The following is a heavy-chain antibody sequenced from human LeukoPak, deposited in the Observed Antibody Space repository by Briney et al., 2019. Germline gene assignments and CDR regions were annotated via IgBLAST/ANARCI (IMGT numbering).Heavy chain of an antibody. J-gene: IGHJ3*01. CDR2: ISYDGSLK. V-gene: IGHV3-30*03. CDR3: ASRFSAGSWTYYGAFDL. CDR1: VFPHPNYG. D-gene: IGHD3-10*01. Sequence: GWYLRLSRVRSVFPHPNYGIQLERQTPGKGLEGVAVISYDGSLKYYADSVKGRFTISRDNSRNTLDLQMNSLRVEDTAIYYCASRFSAGSWTYYGAFDLWGRGTVVTVSS.